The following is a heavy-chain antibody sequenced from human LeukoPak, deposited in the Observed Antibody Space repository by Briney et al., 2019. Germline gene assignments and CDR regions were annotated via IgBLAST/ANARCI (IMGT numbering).Heavy chain of an antibody. V-gene: IGHV3-23*01. D-gene: IGHD1-1*01. CDR2: ISGSGGST. CDR3: AKELERQGYYYYGMDV. CDR1: GFTFSSYA. J-gene: IGHJ6*02. Sequence: GGSLRLSCAASGFTFSSYAMSWVRQAPGKGLEWVSAISGSGGSTYYADSVKGRFTISRDNSKNTLYLQMNSLRTEDTAVYYYAKELERQGYYYYGMDVWGQGTTVTVSS.